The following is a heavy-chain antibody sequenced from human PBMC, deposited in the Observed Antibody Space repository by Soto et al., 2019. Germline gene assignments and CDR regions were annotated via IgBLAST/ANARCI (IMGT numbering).Heavy chain of an antibody. CDR1: GFTFSSYS. D-gene: IGHD3-9*01. V-gene: IGHV3-21*01. CDR2: ISSSSSYI. J-gene: IGHJ6*02. Sequence: GGTLRLYCAASGFTFSSYSMNWVRQAPGKGLGWVSSISSSSSYIYYADSVKGRFTISRDNAKNSLYLQMNSLRAEDTAVYYCAREYYDILTGPYYYYGMDVWGQGTTVTVSS. CDR3: AREYYDILTGPYYYYGMDV.